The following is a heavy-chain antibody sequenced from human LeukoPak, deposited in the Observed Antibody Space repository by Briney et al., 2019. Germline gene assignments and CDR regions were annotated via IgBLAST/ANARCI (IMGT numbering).Heavy chain of an antibody. CDR2: MNPNSGST. J-gene: IGHJ5*02. CDR3: ARGKEYYDSSGYYYPFDP. V-gene: IGHV1-8*01. Sequence: ASVKVSCKASGYTFTSYDINWVRQATGQGLEWMGWMNPNSGSTGYAQRFQGRVTMTRDTSITTAYMELSSLRSEDTAVYYCARGKEYYDSSGYYYPFDPWGQGTLVTVSS. D-gene: IGHD3-22*01. CDR1: GYTFTSYD.